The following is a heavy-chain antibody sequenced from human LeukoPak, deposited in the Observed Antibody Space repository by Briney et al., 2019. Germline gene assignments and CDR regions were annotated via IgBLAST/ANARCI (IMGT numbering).Heavy chain of an antibody. V-gene: IGHV1-18*01. D-gene: IGHD2-15*01. CDR1: GYTFTSYG. CDR3: ARDGDIVVVVAATDAFDI. CDR2: ISAYNGNT. Sequence: ASVKVSCKASGYTFTSYGISWVRQAPGQGLEWMGWISAYNGNTNYAQKLQGRVTMTTDTSTSTAYMELRRLRSDDTAVYYCARDGDIVVVVAATDAFDIWGQGTMVTVSS. J-gene: IGHJ3*02.